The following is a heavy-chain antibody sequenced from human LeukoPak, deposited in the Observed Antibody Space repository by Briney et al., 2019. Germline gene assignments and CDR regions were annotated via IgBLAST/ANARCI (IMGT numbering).Heavy chain of an antibody. Sequence: SSETLSLTCTVSGGSISSSSDYWGWIRQPPGKGVEWIGSIYYSGSTYYNPSLKSRVTISVDTSKNQFSLKLSSVTAADTAVHYCARGTSSSWYRWFDYWGQGTLVTVSS. CDR2: IYYSGST. CDR3: ARGTSSSWYRWFDY. CDR1: GGSISSSSDY. V-gene: IGHV4-39*01. D-gene: IGHD6-13*01. J-gene: IGHJ4*02.